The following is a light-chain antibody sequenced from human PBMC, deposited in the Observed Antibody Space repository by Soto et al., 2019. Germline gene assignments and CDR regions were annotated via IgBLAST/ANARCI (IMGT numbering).Light chain of an antibody. CDR1: QSVRSSY. J-gene: IGKJ4*01. V-gene: IGKV3-20*01. CDR3: QQYGCSPLPLP. Sequence: EIVLTQSPGTLSLSPGERATLSCRASQSVRSSYLAWYQQKPGQAPRLLSSGASSRATGIPDRFSGSGSGTDFTLTISSLEPEDFAVYYCQQYGCSPLPLPFGGGTKVEIK. CDR2: GAS.